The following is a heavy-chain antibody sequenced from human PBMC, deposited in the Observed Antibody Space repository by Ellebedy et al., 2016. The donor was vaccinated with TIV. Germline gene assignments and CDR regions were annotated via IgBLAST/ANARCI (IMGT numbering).Heavy chain of an antibody. D-gene: IGHD2-2*01. CDR2: ISAYNGNT. V-gene: IGHV1-18*01. J-gene: IGHJ4*02. Sequence: ASVKVSXXASGYTFTSYGISWVRQAPGQGLEWMGWISAYNGNTNYAQKLQGRVTMTTDTSTSTAYMELRSLRSDDTAVYYCARDRRGCSSTSCLKFDYWGQGTLVTVSS. CDR1: GYTFTSYG. CDR3: ARDRRGCSSTSCLKFDY.